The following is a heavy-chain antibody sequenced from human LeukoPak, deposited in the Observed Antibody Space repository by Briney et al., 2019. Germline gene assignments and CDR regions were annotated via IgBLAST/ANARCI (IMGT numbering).Heavy chain of an antibody. CDR3: ARPTLNDFWSGYPSYYYNGMDV. D-gene: IGHD3-3*01. V-gene: IGHV7-4-1*02. J-gene: IGHJ6*02. Sequence: GASVKVSCKASGYTFTSYYMHWVRQAPGQGLEWMGWINTNTGNPTYAQGFTGRFVFSLDTSVSTAYLQISSLKAEDTAVYYCARPTLNDFWSGYPSYYYNGMDVWGQGTTVTVSS. CDR2: INTNTGNP. CDR1: GYTFTSYY.